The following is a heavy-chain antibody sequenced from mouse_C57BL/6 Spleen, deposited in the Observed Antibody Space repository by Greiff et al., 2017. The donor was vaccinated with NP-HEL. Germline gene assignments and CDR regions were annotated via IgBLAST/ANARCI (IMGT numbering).Heavy chain of an antibody. CDR2: IYPGDGDT. CDR1: GYAFSSSW. CDR3: ARWDLLYAMDY. D-gene: IGHD2-10*01. J-gene: IGHJ4*01. Sequence: QVQLKQSGPELVKPGASVKISCKASGYAFSSSWMNWVKQRPGKGLEWIGRIYPGDGDTNYNGKFKGKATLTADKSSSTAYMQLSSLTSEDSAVYFCARWDLLYAMDYWGQGTSVTVSS. V-gene: IGHV1-82*01.